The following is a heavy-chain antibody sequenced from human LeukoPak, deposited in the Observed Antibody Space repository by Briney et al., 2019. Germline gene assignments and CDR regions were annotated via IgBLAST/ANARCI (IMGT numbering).Heavy chain of an antibody. CDR2: INPSGGST. D-gene: IGHD1-26*01. Sequence: ASVKVSCKASGYTFTSYGISWVRQAPGQGLEWMGIINPSGGSTSYAQKFQGRVTMTRDMSTSTVYMELSSLRSDDTAVYYCARGVSGIYYYYYMDVWGKGTTVTVSS. CDR3: ARGVSGIYYYYYMDV. CDR1: GYTFTSYG. V-gene: IGHV1-46*01. J-gene: IGHJ6*03.